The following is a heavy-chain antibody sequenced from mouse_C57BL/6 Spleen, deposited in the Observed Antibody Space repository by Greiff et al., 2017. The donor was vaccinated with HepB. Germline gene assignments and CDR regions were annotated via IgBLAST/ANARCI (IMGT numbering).Heavy chain of an antibody. CDR1: GSSIISGYY. CDR3: ARLLWLRYFDY. J-gene: IGHJ2*01. V-gene: IGHV3-6*01. Sequence: DVKLQESGPGLVKPSQSLSLTCSVTGSSIISGYYWNWIRQFPGNKLEWMGYISYGGSNNYNPSLKNRIAITRETSKNQFFLKLNSVTTEDTATYYCARLLWLRYFDYWGRGTTLTVSS. CDR2: ISYGGSN. D-gene: IGHD2-2*01.